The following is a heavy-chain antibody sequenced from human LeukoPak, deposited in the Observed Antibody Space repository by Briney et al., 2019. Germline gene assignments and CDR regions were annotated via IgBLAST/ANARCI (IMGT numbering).Heavy chain of an antibody. CDR3: AREAIVGATTGDYYYGMDV. D-gene: IGHD1-26*01. V-gene: IGHV3-48*04. Sequence: PGGSLRLSCAASGFTFSSYSMNWVRQAPGKGLEWVSYISSSSSTIYYADSVKGRFTISRDNAKNSLYLQMNSLRAEDTAVYYCAREAIVGATTGDYYYGMDVWGQGTTVTVSS. CDR1: GFTFSSYS. CDR2: ISSSSSTI. J-gene: IGHJ6*02.